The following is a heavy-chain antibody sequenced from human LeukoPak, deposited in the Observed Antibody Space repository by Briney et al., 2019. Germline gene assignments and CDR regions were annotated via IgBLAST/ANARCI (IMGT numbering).Heavy chain of an antibody. V-gene: IGHV3-7*03. J-gene: IGHJ4*02. Sequence: PGGSLRLSCVASGFSFNYYAMSWVRQAPGKGLEWVANIKQDESKEYYGDSVKGRFTISRDNAKNSLYLQMNSLRAEDTAVYCARSRLPAATITPNDYWGQGALVTVSS. CDR2: IKQDESKE. CDR3: ARSRLPAATITPNDY. CDR1: GFSFNYYA. D-gene: IGHD5-12*01.